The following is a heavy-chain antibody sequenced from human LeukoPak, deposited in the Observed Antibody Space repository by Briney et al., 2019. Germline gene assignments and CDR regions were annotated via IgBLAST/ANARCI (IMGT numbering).Heavy chain of an antibody. D-gene: IGHD2-21*01. CDR3: ARAYCGGDCPMGGY. Sequence: ASVKVSCKASGYTFTGFYMHLVRQAPGQGLEWMGWINPNSGGTNYIQKFQGRVTMTRDTSISTVYMELNGLRFDDTAIYYCARAYCGGDCPMGGYWGPGTLLTVSS. CDR1: GYTFTGFY. CDR2: INPNSGGT. V-gene: IGHV1-2*02. J-gene: IGHJ4*02.